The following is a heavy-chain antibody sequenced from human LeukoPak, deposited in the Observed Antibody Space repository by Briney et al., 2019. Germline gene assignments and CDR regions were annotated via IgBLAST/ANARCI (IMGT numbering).Heavy chain of an antibody. CDR1: GGTFSSYA. V-gene: IGHV1-69*01. D-gene: IGHD3-3*01. CDR3: ARDVRSGYRTXXDY. CDR2: IIPIFGTT. Sequence: PGSSVKVSCKASGGTFSSYAINWVRQAPGQGLEWMGGIIPIFGTTNYAQKFQGRVTITADESTSTAYMELSSLTSEHTAVYFCARDVRSGYRTXXDYWGQGTLVTVSS. J-gene: IGHJ4*02.